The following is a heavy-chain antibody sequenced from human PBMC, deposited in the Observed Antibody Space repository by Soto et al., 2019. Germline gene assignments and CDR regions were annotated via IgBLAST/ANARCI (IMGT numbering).Heavy chain of an antibody. D-gene: IGHD3-9*01. V-gene: IGHV3-30*03. CDR3: AGPGILTGMISWDYYYGMDV. J-gene: IGHJ6*02. CDR1: GFTFSSYG. Sequence: PGGSLRLSCAASGFTFSSYGMHWVRQAPGKGLEWVAVISYDGSNKYYADSVKGRFTISRDNSKNTLYLQMNSLRAEDTAVYYCAGPGILTGMISWDYYYGMDVWGQGTTVTVSS. CDR2: ISYDGSNK.